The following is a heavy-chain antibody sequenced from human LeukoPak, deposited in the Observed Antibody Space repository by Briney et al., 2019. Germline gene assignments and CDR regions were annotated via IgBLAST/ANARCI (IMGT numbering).Heavy chain of an antibody. D-gene: IGHD4-11*01. CDR1: GSIFSSYT. J-gene: IGHJ6*02. V-gene: IGHV3-21*01. CDR3: ARDTVTKCTIDV. CDR2: ISGSSSSK. Sequence: GGSLRLSCAASGSIFSSYTMNWVRLAPGKGLEWVSCISGSSSSKHYADSVKGRFTISRDNAKNSLFLQMNSLRAEDTAVYYCARDTVTKCTIDVWGQGTTVIVSS.